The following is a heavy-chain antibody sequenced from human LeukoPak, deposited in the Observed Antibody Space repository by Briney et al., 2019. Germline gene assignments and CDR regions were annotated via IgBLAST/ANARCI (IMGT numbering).Heavy chain of an antibody. Sequence: GGSLRLSCAASGFTFSTYGMNWVRQAPGKGLEWVSTISTNSANTYYTDSVKGRFTISRDNAKNSLYLQMNSLRAEDTAVYYCARSFLSIAAAATDYWGQGTLVTVSS. V-gene: IGHV3-21*01. J-gene: IGHJ4*02. CDR1: GFTFSTYG. CDR3: ARSFLSIAAAATDY. D-gene: IGHD6-13*01. CDR2: ISTNSANT.